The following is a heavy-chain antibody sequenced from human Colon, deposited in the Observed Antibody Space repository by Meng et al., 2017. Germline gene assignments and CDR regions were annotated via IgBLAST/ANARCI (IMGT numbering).Heavy chain of an antibody. V-gene: IGHV3-7*01. CDR1: GFTFSNYW. Sequence: GESLKISCAASGFTFSNYWMTWVRQAPGKGLEGVAHIKKDGSDTKYVESVKGRFTISRDNAKNSLFLQLSSLRAEDTAVYYCGGGTGWIFDFWGQGTLVTVSS. D-gene: IGHD6-19*01. J-gene: IGHJ4*02. CDR3: GGGTGWIFDF. CDR2: IKKDGSDT.